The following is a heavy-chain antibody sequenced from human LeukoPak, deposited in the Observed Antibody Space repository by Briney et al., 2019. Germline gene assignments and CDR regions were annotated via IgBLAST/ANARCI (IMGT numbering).Heavy chain of an antibody. CDR3: ASNIVVVPAAISDRDDY. J-gene: IGHJ4*02. V-gene: IGHV3-30-3*01. CDR1: GFTFSSYA. D-gene: IGHD2-2*01. Sequence: GGSLRLSCAASGFTFSSYAMHWVRQAPGKGLEWVAVISYDGSNKYYADSVKGRFTISRDNSKNTLYLQMNSLRAEDTAVYYCASNIVVVPAAISDRDDYRGQGTLVTVSS. CDR2: ISYDGSNK.